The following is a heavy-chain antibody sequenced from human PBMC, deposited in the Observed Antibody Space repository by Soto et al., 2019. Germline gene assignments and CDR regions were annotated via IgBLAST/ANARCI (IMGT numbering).Heavy chain of an antibody. CDR2: IYTSGST. Sequence: SETLSLTCTVSGGSISSYYWSWIRQPAGKGLEWIGRIYTSGSTNYNPSLKSRVTMSVDTSKNQFPLKLSSVTAADTAVYYCAREVRTEGDYYYGMDVWGQGTTVTVSS. J-gene: IGHJ6*02. V-gene: IGHV4-4*07. CDR3: AREVRTEGDYYYGMDV. CDR1: GGSISSYY.